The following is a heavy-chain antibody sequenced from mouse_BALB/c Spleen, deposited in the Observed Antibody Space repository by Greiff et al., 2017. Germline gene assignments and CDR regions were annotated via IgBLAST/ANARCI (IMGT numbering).Heavy chain of an antibody. J-gene: IGHJ2*01. CDR2: ISSGGGST. Sequence: EVQLVESGGGLVKPGGSLKLSCAASGFAFSSYDMSWVRQTPEKRLEWVAYISSGGGSTYYPDTVKGRFTISRDNAKNTLYLQMSSLKSEDTAMYYCARPNGSYYFDYWGQGTTLTVSS. V-gene: IGHV5-12-1*01. CDR1: GFAFSSYD. CDR3: ARPNGSYYFDY. D-gene: IGHD1-1*01.